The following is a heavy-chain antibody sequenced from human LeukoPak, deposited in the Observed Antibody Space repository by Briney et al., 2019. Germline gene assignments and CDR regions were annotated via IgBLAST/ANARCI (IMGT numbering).Heavy chain of an antibody. J-gene: IGHJ6*02. CDR1: GGSISSGGYY. Sequence: SETLSPTCTVSGGSISSGGYYWSWIRQHPGKGLEWIGYIYYSGSTYYNPSLKSRVTISVDTSENQFSLKLSSVTAADTAVYYCARDSSSSTQYYYGMDVWGQGTTVTVSS. CDR2: IYYSGST. CDR3: ARDSSSSTQYYYGMDV. D-gene: IGHD6-6*01. V-gene: IGHV4-31*03.